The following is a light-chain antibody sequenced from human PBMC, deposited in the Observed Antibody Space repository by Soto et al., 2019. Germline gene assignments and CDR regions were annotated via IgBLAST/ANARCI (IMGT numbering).Light chain of an antibody. J-gene: IGLJ1*01. CDR1: NSDIGAYNY. Sequence: QSALTQPASVSGSTGQSITISCTGSNSDIGAYNYVSWYQQHPGKAPKLIIHGVTNRPSGVSHRFSGSKSDYTASLTISGLQAEDEGDYYCSSYTSSSTYVFGTGTKVTVL. V-gene: IGLV2-14*01. CDR2: GVT. CDR3: SSYTSSSTYV.